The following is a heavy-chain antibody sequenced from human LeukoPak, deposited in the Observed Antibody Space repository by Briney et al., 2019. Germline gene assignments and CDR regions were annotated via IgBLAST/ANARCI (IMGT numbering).Heavy chain of an antibody. J-gene: IGHJ5*02. Sequence: SETLSLTCSVSGDSISNYYWNWIRQSPGKGLEWIGHIFVGGSTNHNPSLKSRVTISVDTSKNQFSLKLSSVTAADTSVYYCARLRYYGSGSYPMTGNWFAPWGQGTLVTVSS. V-gene: IGHV4-4*08. CDR1: GDSISNYY. D-gene: IGHD3-10*01. CDR2: IFVGGST. CDR3: ARLRYYGSGSYPMTGNWFAP.